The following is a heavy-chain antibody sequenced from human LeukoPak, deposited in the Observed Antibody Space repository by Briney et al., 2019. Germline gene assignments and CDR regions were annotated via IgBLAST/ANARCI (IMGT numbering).Heavy chain of an antibody. CDR2: TSSSGTTI. CDR1: GFTFSSYE. V-gene: IGHV3-48*03. D-gene: IGHD2-2*01. Sequence: GGSLRLSCAASGFTFSSYEMNWVRQAPGKGLQWVSDTSSSGTTIYYADSVKGRFTISRDNAKNSLYLQMNSLRAEDTAVYYCARKYCSTTSCLFDNWGQGTLVTVSS. J-gene: IGHJ4*02. CDR3: ARKYCSTTSCLFDN.